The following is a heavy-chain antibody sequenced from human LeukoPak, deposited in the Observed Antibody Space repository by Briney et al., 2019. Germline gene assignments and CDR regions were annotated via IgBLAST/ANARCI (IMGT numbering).Heavy chain of an antibody. CDR2: IYYGGST. V-gene: IGHV4-39*07. CDR1: GDSISSSSDF. J-gene: IGHJ4*02. CDR3: ARDGSYLRQAGFDY. Sequence: SETLSLTCPVSGDSISSSSDFWGWIRQPPGKGLEWIGSIYYGGSTNYNPSLKSRVTISVDTSKNQFSLKLSSVTAADTAVYYCARDGSYLRQAGFDYWGQGTLVTVSS. D-gene: IGHD1-26*01.